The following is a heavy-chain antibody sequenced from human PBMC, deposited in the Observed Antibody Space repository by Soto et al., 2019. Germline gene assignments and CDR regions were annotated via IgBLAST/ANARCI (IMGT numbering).Heavy chain of an antibody. D-gene: IGHD4-17*01. CDR3: AKDVDYGDSPLGMDV. CDR2: ISYDGSNK. CDR1: GFTFSSYG. Sequence: QVQLVESGGGVVQPGRSLRLSCAASGFTFSSYGMHWVRQAPGKGLEWVAVISYDGSNKYYADSVKGRFTISRDNSKNTLYLQLNSLRAEDTAVYYCAKDVDYGDSPLGMDVLGQGTTVTVSS. J-gene: IGHJ6*02. V-gene: IGHV3-30*18.